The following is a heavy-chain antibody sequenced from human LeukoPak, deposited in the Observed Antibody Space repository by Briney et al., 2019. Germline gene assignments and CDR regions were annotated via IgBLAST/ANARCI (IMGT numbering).Heavy chain of an antibody. J-gene: IGHJ3*02. CDR1: GGSISSYY. D-gene: IGHD3-9*01. V-gene: IGHV4-59*12. Sequence: SETLSLTCTVSGGSISSYYWSWIRQPPGKGLEWIGYIYYSGSTNYNPSLKSRVTISVDTSKNQFSLKLSSVTAADTAVYYCARGRRYYDILTGYFPTDAFDIWGQGTMVTVSS. CDR3: ARGRRYYDILTGYFPTDAFDI. CDR2: IYYSGST.